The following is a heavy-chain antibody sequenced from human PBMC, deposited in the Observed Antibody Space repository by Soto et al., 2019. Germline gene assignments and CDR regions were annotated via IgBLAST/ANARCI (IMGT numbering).Heavy chain of an antibody. Sequence: SETLSLTCTVSGGSISSYYWSWIRQPPGKGLEWIGYIYYSGSTNYNPSLKSRVTISVDTSKNQFSLKLSSVTAADTAVYYCARITVTVDQLLRDYYYYMDFWGKGITVTVFS. CDR3: ARITVTVDQLLRDYYYYMDF. CDR1: GGSISSYY. D-gene: IGHD2-2*01. J-gene: IGHJ6*03. V-gene: IGHV4-59*01. CDR2: IYYSGST.